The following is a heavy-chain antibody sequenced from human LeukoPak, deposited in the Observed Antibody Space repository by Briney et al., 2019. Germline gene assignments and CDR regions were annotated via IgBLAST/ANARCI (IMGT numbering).Heavy chain of an antibody. CDR2: ISAYNGNT. V-gene: IGHV1-18*01. J-gene: IGHJ4*02. CDR3: ARGSGLRYFDWSDY. D-gene: IGHD3-9*01. Sequence: ASVKVSCKASGYTFTSYGISWVRQAPGQGLEWMGWISAYNGNTNYAQKLQGRGTMTTDTSTSTAYMELRSLRSDDTAVYYCARGSGLRYFDWSDYWGQGTLVTVSS. CDR1: GYTFTSYG.